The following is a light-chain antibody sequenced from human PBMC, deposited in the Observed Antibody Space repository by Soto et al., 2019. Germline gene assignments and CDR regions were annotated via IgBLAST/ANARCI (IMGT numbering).Light chain of an antibody. J-gene: IGKJ3*01. CDR1: QSVSSY. Sequence: EIVLTQSPATLSLSPGERATLSCRASQSVSSYLAWYQQKPGQAPRLLIYDASNGATGIPARFSGSGSGTDFTLTISSLEPEDFAVYYCQQRSNWPSSTFGPGTKVDIK. CDR3: QQRSNWPSST. V-gene: IGKV3-11*01. CDR2: DAS.